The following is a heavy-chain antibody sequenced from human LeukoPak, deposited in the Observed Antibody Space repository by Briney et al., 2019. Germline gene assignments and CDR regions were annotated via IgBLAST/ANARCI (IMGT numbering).Heavy chain of an antibody. V-gene: IGHV4-39*01. CDR2: IYYSGST. Sequence: SETLSLTCTVSGGSISSSSYYWGWIRQPPGKGLEWIGSIYYSGSTYYNPSLKSRVTISVDTSKNQFSLKLSSVTAADTAVYYCARREVDTAMVFDYWGQGTTVTVSS. D-gene: IGHD5-18*01. CDR1: GGSISSSSYY. CDR3: ARREVDTAMVFDY. J-gene: IGHJ4*03.